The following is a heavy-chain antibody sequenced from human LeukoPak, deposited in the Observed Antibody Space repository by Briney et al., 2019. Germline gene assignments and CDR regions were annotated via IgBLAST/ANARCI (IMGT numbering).Heavy chain of an antibody. CDR3: ARAATGWYSPIDY. CDR1: GFTFDDYG. D-gene: IGHD6-19*01. CDR2: ISSSSSTI. J-gene: IGHJ4*02. V-gene: IGHV3-48*01. Sequence: PGGSLRLSCAASGFTFDDYGMSWVRQALGKGLEWISYISSSSSTINYADSVKGRFTISRDNAKNSLYLQMNSLRAEDTAVYYCARAATGWYSPIDYWGQRTLVTVSS.